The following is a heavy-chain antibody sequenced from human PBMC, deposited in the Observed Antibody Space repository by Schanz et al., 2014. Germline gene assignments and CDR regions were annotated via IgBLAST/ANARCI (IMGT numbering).Heavy chain of an antibody. V-gene: IGHV3-23*01. Sequence: EVQLLESGGGLVQPGGSLRLSCAVSGFTFSSYAMSWVRQAPGKGLEWVSTISGGGGGYRPYADSVKGRFTISRDNSINTLYLQISSLRVEDTAVYYCARVSHQVCSEGRCPNWFGPWGQGTLVTVSS. CDR2: ISGGGGGYR. D-gene: IGHD2-15*01. CDR3: ARVSHQVCSEGRCPNWFGP. CDR1: GFTFSSYA. J-gene: IGHJ5*02.